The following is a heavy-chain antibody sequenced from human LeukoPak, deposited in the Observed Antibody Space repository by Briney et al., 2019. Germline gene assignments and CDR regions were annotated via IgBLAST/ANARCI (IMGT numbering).Heavy chain of an antibody. CDR3: AKVFRPYGDFFSFDN. CDR2: ISGSAHKI. D-gene: IGHD4-17*01. J-gene: IGHJ4*02. V-gene: IGHV3-23*01. Sequence: GGSLRLSCVASGITFSNYAVSWVRQAPEKGLDWVSVISGSAHKIRYADSVKGRFTISRDNSENIVYLQMNNLRVEDTAVYFCAKVFRPYGDFFSFDNWGQGTLVTVSS. CDR1: GITFSNYA.